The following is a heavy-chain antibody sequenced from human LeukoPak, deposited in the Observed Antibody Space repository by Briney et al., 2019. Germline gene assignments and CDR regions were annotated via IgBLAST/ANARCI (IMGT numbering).Heavy chain of an antibody. CDR3: ARHRLEGDTFDI. CDR1: GGTIRSDDYY. D-gene: IGHD3-3*01. J-gene: IGHJ3*02. Sequence: PSETLSLTCTVSGGTIRSDDYYWGWIRQPPGKGREWIGSIYHNGDTYDRSSLNSRVTISIDTSKNQFSLMLTSVTAADTAVYSCARHRLEGDTFDIWGQGTMVTVSS. V-gene: IGHV4-39*01. CDR2: IYHNGDT.